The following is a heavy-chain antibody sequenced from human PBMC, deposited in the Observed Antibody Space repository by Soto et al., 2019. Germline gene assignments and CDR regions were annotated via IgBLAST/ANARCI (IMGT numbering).Heavy chain of an antibody. CDR3: ARRGQYCGTFNCRFDP. CDR1: GYNFSNYW. J-gene: IGHJ5*02. Sequence: PGESLKISCKGSGYNFSNYWIACVRQMPGKGLEWMGIIFPADSDTKYSPSFQGQVTISADNSISTAYLQWSSLKASDTAMYYCARRGQYCGTFNCRFDPWGQGTLVPVSS. V-gene: IGHV5-51*01. D-gene: IGHD2-21*01. CDR2: IFPADSDT.